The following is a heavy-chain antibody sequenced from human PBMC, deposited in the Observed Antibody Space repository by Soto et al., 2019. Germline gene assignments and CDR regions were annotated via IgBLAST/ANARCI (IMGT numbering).Heavy chain of an antibody. V-gene: IGHV1-2*02. J-gene: IGHJ5*02. CDR3: ARDGGGIAAAGSPLTP. Sequence: QVQLVQSGAEVKKPGASVKVSCKASGYTFTGYYMHWVRQAPGQGLEWMGWINPNSGGTNYAQKVQGRVTMTRDTSISTAYMELSRLRSDDTAVYYCARDGGGIAAAGSPLTPWGQGTLVTVSS. D-gene: IGHD6-13*01. CDR2: INPNSGGT. CDR1: GYTFTGYY.